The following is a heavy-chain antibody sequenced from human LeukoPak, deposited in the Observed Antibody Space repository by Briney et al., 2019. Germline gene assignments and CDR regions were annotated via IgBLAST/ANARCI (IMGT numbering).Heavy chain of an antibody. V-gene: IGHV1-18*01. D-gene: IGHD6-19*01. CDR1: GYTFTSYG. CDR2: ISAYNGNT. CDR3: ARVGQWLVLTYFDY. J-gene: IGHJ4*02. Sequence: ASVKVSCKASGYTFTSYGISWVRQAPGQGLEWMGWISAYNGNTNYAQKLQGRVTMTTETSTSTAYMELRSLRSDDTAVYYCARVGQWLVLTYFDYWGQGTLVTVSS.